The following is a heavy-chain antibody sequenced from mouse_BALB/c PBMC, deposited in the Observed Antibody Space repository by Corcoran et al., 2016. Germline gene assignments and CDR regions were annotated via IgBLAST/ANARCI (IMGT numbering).Heavy chain of an antibody. J-gene: IGHJ2*01. CDR2: IDPANGNT. CDR3: ASGDYYGSSYDY. V-gene: IGHV14-3*02. CDR1: GFNIKDTY. D-gene: IGHD1-1*01. Sequence: EVQLQQSGAELVKPGASVKLSCTASGFNIKDTYMHWVKQRPEQGLEWIGRIDPANGNTKYDPKFQGKATITADTSSNTAYLQLSSLTSEDTAVYYCASGDYYGSSYDYWGQGTTLTVSS.